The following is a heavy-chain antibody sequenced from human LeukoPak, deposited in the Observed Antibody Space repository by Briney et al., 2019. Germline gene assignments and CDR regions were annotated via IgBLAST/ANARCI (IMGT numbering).Heavy chain of an antibody. J-gene: IGHJ4*02. CDR2: IYTGGTT. D-gene: IGHD3-3*01. Sequence: GGSLRLSCAASGFTVSSTYMSWVRQAPNKGLECVSLIYTGGTTYYADSVKGRFTISRDSSKNTVYLQMNSLRAEDTAVYYCGTGITTFEDYWGLGTLVTVSS. CDR1: GFTVSSTY. V-gene: IGHV3-53*01. CDR3: GTGITTFEDY.